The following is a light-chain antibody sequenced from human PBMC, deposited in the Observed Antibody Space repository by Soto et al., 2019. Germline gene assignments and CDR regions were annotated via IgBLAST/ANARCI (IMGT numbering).Light chain of an antibody. CDR2: GAT. V-gene: IGKV3-20*01. CDR3: QQYGGSSWT. J-gene: IGKJ1*01. Sequence: EIVLTQSPGTLSLSPGERSTLSCSSSQSVSSSYLAWYHQKPGQAPRLLIFGATSRATGIPDRFSGSGSGTDFTLTISRLEPEDFAVYYCQQYGGSSWTFGQGTKVDIK. CDR1: QSVSSSY.